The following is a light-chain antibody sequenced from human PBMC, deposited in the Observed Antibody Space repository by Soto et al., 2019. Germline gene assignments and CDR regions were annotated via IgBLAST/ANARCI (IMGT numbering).Light chain of an antibody. Sequence: EIVLTQSPGTLSFSPGVRATLSCRASQSVSSSYLAWYQQKPGQAHRLLIYGASSMATGTPDRFIGSGPGTYFTLTSSRLEPEAVAVYYCQQYGSSPSTFGQGTKLEIK. V-gene: IGKV3-20*01. CDR2: GAS. CDR1: QSVSSSY. CDR3: QQYGSSPST. J-gene: IGKJ2*01.